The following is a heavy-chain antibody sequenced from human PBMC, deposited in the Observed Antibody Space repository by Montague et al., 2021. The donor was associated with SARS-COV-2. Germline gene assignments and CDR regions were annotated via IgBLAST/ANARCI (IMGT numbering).Heavy chain of an antibody. CDR1: GFTFSNYA. CDR3: ARDEGSY. Sequence: SLRLSCAASGFTFSNYAMYWVRLAPGKSLEYVSAISSDGLHIYYANSVKGRFTISRDNSKNTLSLQMGSLRAEDMAMYYCARDEGSYWGQGTLVTVSS. J-gene: IGHJ4*02. CDR2: ISSDGLHI. V-gene: IGHV3-64*01.